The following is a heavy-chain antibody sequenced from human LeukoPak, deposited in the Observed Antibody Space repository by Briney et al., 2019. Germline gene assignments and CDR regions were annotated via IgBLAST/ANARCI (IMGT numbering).Heavy chain of an antibody. CDR3: ARGHQQQLDY. CDR1: GGSVSSGSCY. D-gene: IGHD6-13*01. V-gene: IGHV4-61*01. Sequence: PSETLSLTCTVSGGSVSSGSCYWIWIRQPPGKGLEWIGYIYYSGSTNYNPSLKSRVTISVDTTKNQFSLKLSSVTAADTAVYYCARGHQQQLDYWGQGTLVTVSS. J-gene: IGHJ4*02. CDR2: IYYSGST.